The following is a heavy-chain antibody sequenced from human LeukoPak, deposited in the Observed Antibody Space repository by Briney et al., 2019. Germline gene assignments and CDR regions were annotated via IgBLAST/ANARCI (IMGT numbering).Heavy chain of an antibody. V-gene: IGHV4-31*03. D-gene: IGHD6-6*01. Sequence: SETLSLTCTVSGGSISSGGYYWSWIRQHPGKGLEWIGYIYYSGSTYYNPSLKSRVTISVDTSKNQFSLKLSSVTAADTAVYYCARRSSSSRGFDYWGQGTLVTVSS. CDR1: GGSISSGGYY. CDR2: IYYSGST. J-gene: IGHJ4*02. CDR3: ARRSSSSRGFDY.